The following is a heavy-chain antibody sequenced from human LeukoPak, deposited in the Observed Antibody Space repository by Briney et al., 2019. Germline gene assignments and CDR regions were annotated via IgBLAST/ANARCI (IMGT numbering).Heavy chain of an antibody. CDR3: ARGASYYGSGSYYTSWFDP. J-gene: IGHJ5*02. Sequence: PGGSLRLSCAASGFTFSSYDMHWVRQATGKGLEWVSAIATAGDTNYSGSVKGRFTISRENANNSLYLQMNSLRAGDTAVYYCARGASYYGSGSYYTSWFDPWGQGTLVTVSS. D-gene: IGHD3-10*01. CDR2: IATAGDT. V-gene: IGHV3-13*01. CDR1: GFTFSSYD.